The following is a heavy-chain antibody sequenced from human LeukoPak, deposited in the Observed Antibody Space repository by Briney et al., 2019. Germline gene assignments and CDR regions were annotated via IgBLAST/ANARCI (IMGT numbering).Heavy chain of an antibody. CDR2: ISSGSDYV. J-gene: IGHJ4*02. Sequence: GGSLRLSCAASGFTFSSYSMTWVRQAPGKGLEWVSSISSGSDYVFYADSVKGRFTISRDNAKNSLYLQMNSLRAEDTAVYYCAKRNCSTTRCYPFDYWGQGTLVTVSS. CDR3: AKRNCSTTRCYPFDY. CDR1: GFTFSSYS. D-gene: IGHD2-2*01. V-gene: IGHV3-21*01.